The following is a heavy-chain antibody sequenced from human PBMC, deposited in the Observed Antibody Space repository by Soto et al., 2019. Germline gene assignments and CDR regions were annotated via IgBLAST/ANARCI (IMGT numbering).Heavy chain of an antibody. CDR3: ASSSTVLLPTAMTGWFDP. CDR1: GFTFSSYA. CDR2: ISNSGGRT. V-gene: IGHV3-23*01. J-gene: IGHJ5*02. Sequence: EVQQLESGGGLVQPGGSLRLSCAASGFTFSSYAMSWVRQAPGKGLEWVSTISNSGGRTYYADSVKGRFAISRDNSKNTLYLQMTSLRPEDTAVYYCASSSTVLLPTAMTGWFDPWGQGTLVTVSS. D-gene: IGHD2-2*01.